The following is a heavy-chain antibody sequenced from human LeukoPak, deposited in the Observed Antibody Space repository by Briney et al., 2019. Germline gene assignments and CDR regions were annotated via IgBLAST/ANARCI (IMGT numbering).Heavy chain of an antibody. Sequence: GGSLRLSCAASGFTFSSYSMKWVRQAPGKGLEWVSSISSSSSYIYYADSVKGRFTISRDNAKNSLYLQMNSLRAEDTAVYYCARDKRYGSGSLDYWGQGTLVTVSS. V-gene: IGHV3-21*01. CDR1: GFTFSSYS. J-gene: IGHJ4*02. CDR2: ISSSSSYI. D-gene: IGHD3-10*01. CDR3: ARDKRYGSGSLDY.